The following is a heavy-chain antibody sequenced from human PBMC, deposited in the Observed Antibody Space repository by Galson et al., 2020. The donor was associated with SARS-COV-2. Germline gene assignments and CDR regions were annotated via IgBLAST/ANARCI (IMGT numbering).Heavy chain of an antibody. J-gene: IGHJ4*02. D-gene: IGHD3-22*01. V-gene: IGHV3-15*01. CDR2: IKSKTDGGTT. CDR3: TRNYYDSSALDY. CDR1: GFTFSNAW. Sequence: GGSLRLSCAASGFTFSNAWMSWVRQAPGKGLEWVGRIKSKTDGGTTDYAAPVKGRFTISRDDSKNTLYLQMNSLKTEDTAVYYCTRNYYDSSALDYWGQGTLVTVSS.